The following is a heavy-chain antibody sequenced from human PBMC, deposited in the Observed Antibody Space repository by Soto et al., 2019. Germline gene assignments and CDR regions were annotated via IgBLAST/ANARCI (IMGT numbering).Heavy chain of an antibody. J-gene: IGHJ4*02. V-gene: IGHV4-34*01. Sequence: PSETLSLTCAVYGGSFSGYYWSWIRQPPGKGLEWIGEINHSGSTNYDPSLKSRVTISVDTSKNQFSLKLSSVTAADTAVYYCARGREWWLARTYYFDYWGQGTLVTVSS. D-gene: IGHD2-15*01. CDR3: ARGREWWLARTYYFDY. CDR2: INHSGST. CDR1: GGSFSGYY.